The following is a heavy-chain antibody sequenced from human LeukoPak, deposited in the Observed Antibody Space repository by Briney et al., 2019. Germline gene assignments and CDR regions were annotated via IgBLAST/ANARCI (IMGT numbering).Heavy chain of an antibody. V-gene: IGHV3-30*18. D-gene: IGHD3-22*01. CDR3: AKDPSSYYYDSSGYYPGY. Sequence: PGGSLRLSCAASGFTFSDHGMYWVRQAPGKGLEWVALISYDGSNKYYADSVKGRFTISRDNSKNTLYLQMNSPRAEDTAVYYCAKDPSSYYYDSSGYYPGYWGQGTLVTVSS. CDR1: GFTFSDHG. J-gene: IGHJ4*02. CDR2: ISYDGSNK.